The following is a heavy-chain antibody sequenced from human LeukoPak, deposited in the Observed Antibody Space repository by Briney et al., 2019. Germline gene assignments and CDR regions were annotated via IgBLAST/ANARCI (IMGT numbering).Heavy chain of an antibody. CDR3: AKVSDRDSSGYYWGFEY. V-gene: IGHV4-59*08. D-gene: IGHD3-22*01. CDR2: IYYSGST. Sequence: SETLSLTCTVSGGSVSGYYWSWIRQPPGKGLECIGYIYYSGSTNYNPSLKSRVTISVDTSRNQFSLKLTSVTAADTAVYYCAKVSDRDSSGYYWGFEYWGQGTLVTVSS. J-gene: IGHJ4*02. CDR1: GGSVSGYY.